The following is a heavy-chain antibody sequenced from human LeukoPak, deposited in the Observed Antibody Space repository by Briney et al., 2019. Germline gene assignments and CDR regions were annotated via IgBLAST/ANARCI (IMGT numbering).Heavy chain of an antibody. CDR3: ARQKSRAFDI. V-gene: IGHV4-59*08. J-gene: IGHJ3*02. CDR1: GGSISSYY. CDR2: IYYSGST. Sequence: SETLSLTCTVSGGSISSYYWSWIRQPPGKGLEWIGYIYYSGSTNYNPSLKSRVTISVDTSKIQFSLKLSSVTAADTAVYYCARQKSRAFDIWGQGTMVTVSS.